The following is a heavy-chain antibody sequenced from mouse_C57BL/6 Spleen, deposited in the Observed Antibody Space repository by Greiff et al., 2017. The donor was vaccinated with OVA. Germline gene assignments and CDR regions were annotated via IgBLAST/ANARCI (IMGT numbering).Heavy chain of an antibody. CDR1: GYAFSSSW. V-gene: IGHV1-82*01. CDR2: IYPGDGDT. D-gene: IGHD6-1*01. J-gene: IGHJ2*01. CDR3: ARSAATYYFDY. Sequence: LVESGPELVKPGASVKISCKASGYAFSSSWMNWVKQRPGKGLEWIGRIYPGDGDTNYNGKFKGKATLTADKSSSTAYMQLSSLTSEDSAVYFCARSAATYYFDYWGQGTTLTVSS.